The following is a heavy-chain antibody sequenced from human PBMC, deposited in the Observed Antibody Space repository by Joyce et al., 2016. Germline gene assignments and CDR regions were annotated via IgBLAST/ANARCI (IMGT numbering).Heavy chain of an antibody. V-gene: IGHV3-23*01. D-gene: IGHD3-9*01. CDR3: AKAAGYTTGWPIDS. CDR2: VSGYGTIT. CDR1: GFTFSIYG. J-gene: IGHJ4*02. Sequence: EVQLLDSGGGLIQPGGSLRLSCAASGFTFSIYGMSWVRQEPGKGREGVSTVSGYGTITYYAYSVKGRFTISSDNSKNTVYFQMNSLTAEDTAMYYCAKAAGYTTGWPIDSWGQGTLVTVSS.